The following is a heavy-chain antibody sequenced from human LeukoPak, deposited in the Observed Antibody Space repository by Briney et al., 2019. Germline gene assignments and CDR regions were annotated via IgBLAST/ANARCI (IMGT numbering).Heavy chain of an antibody. CDR1: GGSISDSNYY. Sequence: SETLSLTCTVSGGSISDSNYYWGWIRQPPGRGLEWIGNIYYSGSTYYSPSLKSRVTVSVDTSKNQFSLKLSSVTAADTAVYYCARQATIAAARIDPWGQGTLVTVSS. J-gene: IGHJ5*02. D-gene: IGHD6-25*01. CDR2: IYYSGST. CDR3: ARQATIAAARIDP. V-gene: IGHV4-39*01.